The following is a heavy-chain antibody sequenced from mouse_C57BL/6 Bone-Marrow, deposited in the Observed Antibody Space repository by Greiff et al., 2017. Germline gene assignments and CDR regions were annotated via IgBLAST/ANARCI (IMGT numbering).Heavy chain of an antibody. V-gene: IGHV5-4*01. Sequence: EVMLVESGGGLVKPGGSLKLCCAASGFTFSSYAMSWVRQTPEKRLEWVATISDGGSYTYYPDNVKGRFTISRDNAKNNLYLQMSHLKSEDTAMYYCARDDETGAYWGQGTLVTVSA. CDR1: GFTFSSYA. J-gene: IGHJ3*01. CDR3: ARDDETGAY. CDR2: ISDGGSYT.